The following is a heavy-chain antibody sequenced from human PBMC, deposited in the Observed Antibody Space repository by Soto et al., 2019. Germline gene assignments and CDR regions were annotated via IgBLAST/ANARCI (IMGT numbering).Heavy chain of an antibody. V-gene: IGHV3-30*18. J-gene: IGHJ5*02. Sequence: GGSLRLSCAASGFTFSSYGMHWVRQAPGKGLEWVAVISYDGSNKYYADSVKGRFTISRDNSKNTLYLQMNSLRAEDTAVYYCAKESHYYDSSGYEYNWFDPWGQGTLVTVSS. CDR1: GFTFSSYG. CDR2: ISYDGSNK. CDR3: AKESHYYDSSGYEYNWFDP. D-gene: IGHD3-22*01.